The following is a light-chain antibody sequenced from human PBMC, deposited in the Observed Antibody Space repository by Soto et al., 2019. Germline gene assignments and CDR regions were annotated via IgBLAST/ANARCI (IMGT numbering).Light chain of an antibody. CDR3: QQYNSYRA. J-gene: IGKJ1*01. CDR2: DAS. V-gene: IGKV1-5*01. CDR1: QSISNW. Sequence: DIKMNQSPSTLSASEGDRVTITCRASQSISNWLAWYQQKPGKAPKLLIYDASILESGVPSRFSGSGSGTEFSLTISSLQPDDFATYYCQQYNSYRAFGQGTKVDI.